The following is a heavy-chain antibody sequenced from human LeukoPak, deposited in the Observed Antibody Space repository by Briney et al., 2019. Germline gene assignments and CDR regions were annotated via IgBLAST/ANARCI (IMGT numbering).Heavy chain of an antibody. CDR2: IYYSGST. D-gene: IGHD2-15*01. V-gene: IGHV4-59*01. J-gene: IGHJ5*02. Sequence: SETLSLTCTVSGGSISSYYWSWIRQPPGKGLEWIGYIYYSGSTNYNPSLKSRVTISVDTSKNHFSLKLSSVTTADTAVYYCARDEGYCSGGSCYSGWFDPWGQGTLVTVSS. CDR3: ARDEGYCSGGSCYSGWFDP. CDR1: GGSISSYY.